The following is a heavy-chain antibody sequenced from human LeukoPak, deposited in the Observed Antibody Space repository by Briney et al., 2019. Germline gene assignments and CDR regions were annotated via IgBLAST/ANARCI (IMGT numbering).Heavy chain of an antibody. D-gene: IGHD1-1*01. V-gene: IGHV3-74*01. Sequence: GGSLRLSCAASGFTFSSYWMHWVRHAPGKGLVWVSRINSDGSNTNYADSVKGRFTISRDNAKNTLYLQMNSLRAEDTAVYYCARRGMVQLERLTHFGYWGQGTLVTVSS. CDR3: ARRGMVQLERLTHFGY. CDR2: INSDGSNT. CDR1: GFTFSSYW. J-gene: IGHJ4*02.